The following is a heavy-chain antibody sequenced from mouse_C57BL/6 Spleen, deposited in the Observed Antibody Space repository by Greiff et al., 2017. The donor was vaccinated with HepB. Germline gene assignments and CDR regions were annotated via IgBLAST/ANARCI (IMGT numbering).Heavy chain of an antibody. V-gene: IGHV1-64*01. Sequence: VQLQQSGAELVKPGASVKLSCKASGYTFTSYWMHWVKQRPGQGLEWIGMIHPNSGSTNYNEKFKSKATLTVDKSSSTAYMQLSSLTSEDSAVYYCARSDYYGSSYRYYAMDYWGQGTSVTVSS. CDR3: ARSDYYGSSYRYYAMDY. J-gene: IGHJ4*01. CDR1: GYTFTSYW. D-gene: IGHD1-1*01. CDR2: IHPNSGST.